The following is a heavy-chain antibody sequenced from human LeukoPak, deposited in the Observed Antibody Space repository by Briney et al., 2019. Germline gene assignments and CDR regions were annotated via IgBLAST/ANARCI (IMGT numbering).Heavy chain of an antibody. CDR1: GFTFSDHY. CDR3: SSGGSGAFDI. CDR2: TRDKANGYTT. V-gene: IGHV3-72*01. Sequence: PGGSLRLSCAASGFTFSDHYMDWVRQAPGKGLEWVGRTRDKANGYTTEYAASVKGRFTISRDDSKSSLYLQMNSQKTEDTAVYYCSSGGSGAFDIWGQGTMVTVSS. J-gene: IGHJ3*02. D-gene: IGHD6-19*01.